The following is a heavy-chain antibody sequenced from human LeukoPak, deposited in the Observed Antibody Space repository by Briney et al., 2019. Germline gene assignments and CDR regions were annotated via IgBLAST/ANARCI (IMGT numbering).Heavy chain of an antibody. CDR3: AKHEDGYYYYGMDV. J-gene: IGHJ6*02. CDR1: GFTFSSYA. Sequence: GGSLRLSCAASGFTFSSYAMSWVRQAPGKGLEWVSAISGSGGSTYYADSVKGRFTISRDNSKSTLYLQMNSLRAEDTAVYYCAKHEDGYYYYGMDVWGQGTTVTVSS. V-gene: IGHV3-23*01. CDR2: ISGSGGST. D-gene: IGHD5-24*01.